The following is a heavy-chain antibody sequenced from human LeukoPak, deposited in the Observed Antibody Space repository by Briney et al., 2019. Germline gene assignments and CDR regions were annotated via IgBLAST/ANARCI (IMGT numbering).Heavy chain of an antibody. CDR2: IYYSGSA. CDR3: ARSSWKSTSCFD. CDR1: GGSISSGGYY. J-gene: IGHJ3*01. V-gene: IGHV4-31*03. Sequence: SQTLSLTCTVSGGSISSGGYYWSWIRQHPGKGLEWIGYIYYSGSAYYNPSLKSRVTISVDTSKNQFSLKLSSVTAADTAVYYCARSSWKSTSCFDWGQGTMVTVSS. D-gene: IGHD2-2*01.